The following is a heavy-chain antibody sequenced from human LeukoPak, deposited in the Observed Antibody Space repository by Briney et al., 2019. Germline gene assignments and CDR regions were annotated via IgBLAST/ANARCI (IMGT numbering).Heavy chain of an antibody. V-gene: IGHV1-2*02. J-gene: IGHJ3*02. CDR3: ARSFTSLYYYDSSGYPTRPFDAFDI. CDR1: GYTFISYY. D-gene: IGHD3-22*01. CDR2: INPNSGGT. Sequence: ASVKVSCKASGYTFISYYMHWVRQAPGQGLEWMGWINPNSGGTNYAQKFQGRVTMTRDTSISTAYMELSRLRSDDTAVYYCARSFTSLYYYDSSGYPTRPFDAFDIWGQGTMVTVSS.